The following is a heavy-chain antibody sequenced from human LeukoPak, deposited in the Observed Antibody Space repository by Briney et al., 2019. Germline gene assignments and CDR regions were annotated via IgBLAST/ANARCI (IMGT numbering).Heavy chain of an antibody. V-gene: IGHV1-69*13. CDR3: AAGDPDTAMVVYFVY. D-gene: IGHD5-18*01. CDR2: IIPIFGTA. J-gene: IGHJ4*02. Sequence: SVKVSCKASGGTFSSYAISWVRQAPGQGLEWMGGIIPIFGTANYAQKFQGRVTITADESTSTAYMELSSLRSEDTAVYYCAAGDPDTAMVVYFVYWGQGTLVTVSS. CDR1: GGTFSSYA.